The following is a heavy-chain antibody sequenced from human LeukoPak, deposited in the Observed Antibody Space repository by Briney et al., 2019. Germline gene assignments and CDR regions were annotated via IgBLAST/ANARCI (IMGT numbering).Heavy chain of an antibody. CDR1: GFTFDDYA. CDR2: ISWNSGSI. J-gene: IGHJ4*02. CDR3: AKDKWELPLGPFDY. Sequence: PGGSLRLSCAASGFTFDDYAMHWVRQAPGKGLEWVSGISWNSGSIDYADSVKGRFTISRDNAKNSLYLQMNGLRAEDTALYYCAKDKWELPLGPFDYWGQGTLVTVSS. V-gene: IGHV3-9*01. D-gene: IGHD1-26*01.